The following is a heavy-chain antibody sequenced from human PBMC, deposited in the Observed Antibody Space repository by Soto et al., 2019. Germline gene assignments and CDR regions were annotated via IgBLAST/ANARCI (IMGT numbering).Heavy chain of an antibody. Sequence: VESLKISCNGSGFTFTSYWIAWGRQMPWKGLEWMGIIYPGDSDSSYSPSFQGQVTISADKSINTAYLHWSSLKASDTAIYYCAKHEGYCSTTTCSNFDYWGQGTLVTVSS. V-gene: IGHV5-51*01. J-gene: IGHJ4*02. CDR1: GFTFTSYW. CDR2: IYPGDSDS. D-gene: IGHD2-2*01. CDR3: AKHEGYCSTTTCSNFDY.